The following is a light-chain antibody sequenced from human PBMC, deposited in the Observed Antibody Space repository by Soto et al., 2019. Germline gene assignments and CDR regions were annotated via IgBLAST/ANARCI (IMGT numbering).Light chain of an antibody. CDR1: QSVSSY. V-gene: IGKV3-11*01. CDR3: QQRSNWLFT. Sequence: EIVLTQSPATLSLSPGEGATLSCRASQSVSSYLAWYQHKPGQAPRLLISEASNRATGVPDRFSGSGSGTDFTLTISSLEPEDFAVHYCQQRSNWLFTFGPGTKVDLK. CDR2: EAS. J-gene: IGKJ3*01.